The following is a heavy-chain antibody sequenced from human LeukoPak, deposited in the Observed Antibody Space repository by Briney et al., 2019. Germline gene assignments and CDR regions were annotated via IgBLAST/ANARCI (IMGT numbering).Heavy chain of an antibody. CDR2: IYPGDHDT. Sequence: GESLKISCKGSGYSFTSYWIGWVRQMPGKGLEWMGIIYPGDHDTRYSPSFQGQVTISADKSISTAYLQWSSLKASDTAMYYCARPEYYYDSSGYLQFDYWGQGTLVTVSS. V-gene: IGHV5-51*03. CDR3: ARPEYYYDSSGYLQFDY. J-gene: IGHJ4*02. CDR1: GYSFTSYW. D-gene: IGHD3-22*01.